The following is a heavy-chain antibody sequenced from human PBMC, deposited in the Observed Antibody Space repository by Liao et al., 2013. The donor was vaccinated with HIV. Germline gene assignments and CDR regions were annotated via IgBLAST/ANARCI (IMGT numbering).Heavy chain of an antibody. D-gene: IGHD3-16*01. CDR1: GGSFSGYY. CDR3: ARGELRWGSDLYLSHFDY. J-gene: IGHJ4*02. CDR2: IQNSGTI. V-gene: IGHV4-34*01. Sequence: QVQLHQWGAGLLKPAETLSLTCAVYGGSFSGYYWSWIRQPPGKGLEWIGEIQNSGTINYNPSLKSRVTMSEDTSTSQFSLDLHSVTAADTAIYYCARGELRWGSDLYLSHFDYWGQGVLVTVSS.